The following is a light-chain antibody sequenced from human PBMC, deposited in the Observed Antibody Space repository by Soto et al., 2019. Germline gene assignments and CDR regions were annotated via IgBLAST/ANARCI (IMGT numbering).Light chain of an antibody. CDR1: QSVSSSY. V-gene: IGKV3-20*01. Sequence: EIVLTQSPGTLSLSPGERVTLSCRASQSVSSSYLAWYQQKPGQAPRLLIYGASSRATGIPGRFSGSGSGTDFTLTISRLEPEDFAVYYCQQYGSSPTFGLGTKVDI. CDR2: GAS. J-gene: IGKJ1*01. CDR3: QQYGSSPT.